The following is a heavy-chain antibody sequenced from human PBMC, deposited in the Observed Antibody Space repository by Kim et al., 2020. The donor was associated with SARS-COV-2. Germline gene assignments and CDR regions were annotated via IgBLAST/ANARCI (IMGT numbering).Heavy chain of an antibody. V-gene: IGHV3-33*01. Sequence: GGSLRLSCAASGFTFSSYGMHWVRQAPGKGLEWVAVIWYDGSNKYYADSVKGRFTISRDNSKNTLYLQMNSLRAEDTAVYYCARVSAVAGSSWGAEYFQHWGQGTLVTVSS. CDR1: GFTFSSYG. J-gene: IGHJ1*01. CDR2: IWYDGSNK. CDR3: ARVSAVAGSSWGAEYFQH. D-gene: IGHD6-19*01.